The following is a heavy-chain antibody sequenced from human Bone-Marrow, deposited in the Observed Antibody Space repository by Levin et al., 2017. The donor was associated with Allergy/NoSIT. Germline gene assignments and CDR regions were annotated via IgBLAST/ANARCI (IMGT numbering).Heavy chain of an antibody. Sequence: GGSLRLSCAASGFTFSSYSMNWVRQAPGKGLEWVSSISSSSSYIYYADSVKGRFTISRDNAKNSLYLQMNSLRAEDTAVYYCARVDSRYCSGGSCYFGDYYYYYMDVWGKGTTVTVSS. V-gene: IGHV3-21*01. D-gene: IGHD2-15*01. CDR2: ISSSSSYI. J-gene: IGHJ6*03. CDR3: ARVDSRYCSGGSCYFGDYYYYYMDV. CDR1: GFTFSSYS.